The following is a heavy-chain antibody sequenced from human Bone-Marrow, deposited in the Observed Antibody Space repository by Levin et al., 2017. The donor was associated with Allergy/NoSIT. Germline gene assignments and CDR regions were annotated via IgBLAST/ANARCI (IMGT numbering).Heavy chain of an antibody. CDR2: ISDSGTTT. CDR1: GFSFSDYY. J-gene: IGHJ3*02. Sequence: GESLKISCAAPGFSFSDYYMTWIRQAPRKGLEWVSYISDSGTTTSYAESVRGRFTISRDNAKNSLYLQMNSLRAEDTAMYYCTRIIYYGSTDAFDIWGEATMVTVSS. V-gene: IGHV3-11*01. D-gene: IGHD3-10*01. CDR3: TRIIYYGSTDAFDI.